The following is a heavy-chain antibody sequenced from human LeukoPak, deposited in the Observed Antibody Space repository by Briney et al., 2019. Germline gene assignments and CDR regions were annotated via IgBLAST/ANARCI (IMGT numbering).Heavy chain of an antibody. CDR2: IGIRGDT. CDR3: ARGGIQVSGIDEFDY. D-gene: IGHD6-19*01. V-gene: IGHV3-13*01. Sequence: GGSLRLSCAAAGFTFIDYDRHWVRQVIGKGLEWVSAIGIRGDTHYSGSVKGGFTISRKNAESSLYLQMHSLRAEDTAVYYCARGGIQVSGIDEFDYWGQGTLVTVSS. CDR1: GFTFIDYD. J-gene: IGHJ4*02.